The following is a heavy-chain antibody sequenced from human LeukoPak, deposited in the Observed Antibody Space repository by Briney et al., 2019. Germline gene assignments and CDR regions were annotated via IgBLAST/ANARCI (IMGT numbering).Heavy chain of an antibody. CDR1: GFTFSSYG. CDR2: IWYDGSNK. Sequence: GGSLRLSCAASGFTFSSYGMHWVRQAPGKGLEWVAVIWYDGSNKYCADSVKGRFTISRDNSKNTLYLQMNSLRAEDTAVYYCAKDYYDSSGTDYWGQGTLVTVSS. D-gene: IGHD3-22*01. V-gene: IGHV3-33*06. CDR3: AKDYYDSSGTDY. J-gene: IGHJ4*02.